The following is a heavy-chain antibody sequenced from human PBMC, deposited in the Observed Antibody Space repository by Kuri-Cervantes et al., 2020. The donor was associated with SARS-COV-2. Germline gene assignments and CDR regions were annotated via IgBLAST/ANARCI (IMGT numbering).Heavy chain of an antibody. CDR1: GGTFSSYA. J-gene: IGHJ6*03. CDR3: AKPKPTFIVVPAASYYYMDV. V-gene: IGHV1-69*05. D-gene: IGHD2-2*01. CDR2: IIPIFGTA. Sequence: SVKVSCKASGGTFSSYAISWVRQAPGQGLEWMGGIIPIFGTANYAQKFQGRVTITRNTSISTAYMELSSLRSEDTAVYYCAKPKPTFIVVPAASYYYMDVWGKGTTVTVSS.